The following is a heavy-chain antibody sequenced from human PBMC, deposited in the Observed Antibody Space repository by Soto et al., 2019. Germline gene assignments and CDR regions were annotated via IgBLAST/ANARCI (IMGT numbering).Heavy chain of an antibody. Sequence: QVELVESGGGVVQPGRSLRLSCAASGFTFNRYAMNWVRQSPVKGLEWVAAISVDGSSYNYADSVKGRFIISRDNSKDTLYLQMSSLRVEDTAVYYCARDFGHWGQGTLVTVSS. CDR1: GFTFNRYA. CDR2: ISVDGSSY. D-gene: IGHD3-10*01. V-gene: IGHV3-30*03. CDR3: ARDFGH. J-gene: IGHJ4*02.